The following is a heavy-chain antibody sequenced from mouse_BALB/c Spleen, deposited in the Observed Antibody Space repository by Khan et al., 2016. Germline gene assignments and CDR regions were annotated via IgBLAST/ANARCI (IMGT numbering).Heavy chain of an antibody. V-gene: IGHV3-2*02. CDR3: AEELDWFDY. CDR2: ISYSGST. D-gene: IGHD4-1*01. CDR1: GYSITSDYA. Sequence: EVQLQESGPGLVKPSQSLSLTCTVTGYSITSDYAWNWIRQFPGNKLEWMGYISYSGSTSYNPSLKSRISITRDTSKNQIFLRLNSVTTEDTATYYCAEELDWFDYWGQGTLVTVSA. J-gene: IGHJ3*01.